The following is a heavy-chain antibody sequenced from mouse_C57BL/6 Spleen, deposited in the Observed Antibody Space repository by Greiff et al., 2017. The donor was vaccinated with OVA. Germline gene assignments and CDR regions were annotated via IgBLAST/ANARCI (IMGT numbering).Heavy chain of an antibody. CDR2: IYPGDGDT. CDR3: ARKENGYYAMDY. Sequence: QVQLQQSGPELVKPGASVKISCKASGYAFSSSWMNWVKQRPGKGLEWIGRIYPGDGDTNYNGKFKGKATLTADKSSSTAYMQLSSLTSEDSAVYFCARKENGYYAMDYWGQGTSVTVSS. J-gene: IGHJ4*01. V-gene: IGHV1-82*01. CDR1: GYAFSSSW.